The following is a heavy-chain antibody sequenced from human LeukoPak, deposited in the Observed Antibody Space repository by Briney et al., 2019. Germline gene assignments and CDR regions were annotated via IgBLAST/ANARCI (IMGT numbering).Heavy chain of an antibody. CDR3: ARDHHRRLYDSQARDTFDI. V-gene: IGHV3-23*01. CDR1: GFTFSSYG. D-gene: IGHD3-22*01. Sequence: GGSLRLSCAASGFTFSSYGMSWVRQAPGKGLEWVSAINGSGDNTYYADSVKGRFTISRDNAKNSLYLQMNSLRAEDTAVYYCARDHHRRLYDSQARDTFDIWGQGTMVTVSS. J-gene: IGHJ3*02. CDR2: INGSGDNT.